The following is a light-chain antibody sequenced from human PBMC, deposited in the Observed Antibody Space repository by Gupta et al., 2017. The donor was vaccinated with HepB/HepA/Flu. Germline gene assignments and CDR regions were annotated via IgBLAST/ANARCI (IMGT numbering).Light chain of an antibody. CDR2: EDN. CDR1: SGSIASNY. J-gene: IGLJ2*01. V-gene: IGLV6-57*02. CDR3: QSDESSNHVV. Sequence: NLMLTPPHSVSESPGKTLTISCTGSSGSIASNYVEWYQQRPDRAPTTMLCEDNKSHSGVPARFSGSIDSSSNAASLTISGRKTEDEADYYCQSDESSNHVVFGGGTKLTVL.